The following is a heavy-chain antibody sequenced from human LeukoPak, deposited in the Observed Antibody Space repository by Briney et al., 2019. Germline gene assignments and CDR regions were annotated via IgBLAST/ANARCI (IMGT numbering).Heavy chain of an antibody. V-gene: IGHV1-69*06. CDR2: IIAIFGTA. CDR1: GGTFSSYA. Sequence: SVKVSCKASGGTFSSYAISWVRQAPGQGLEWMGGIIAIFGTANYAHKCKCRVTITPDKSTSTAYVELSSLRSEETAVYYCARDLTWNYNWFDPWGQGTLVTVSS. D-gene: IGHD1-7*01. J-gene: IGHJ5*02. CDR3: ARDLTWNYNWFDP.